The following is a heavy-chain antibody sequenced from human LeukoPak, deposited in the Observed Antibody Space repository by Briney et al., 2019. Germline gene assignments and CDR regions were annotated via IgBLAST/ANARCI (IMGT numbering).Heavy chain of an antibody. V-gene: IGHV3-7*01. Sequence: GASLRLSCAASGFTFSTSWMSWVRQAPGKGLEWVANIKKDGREIYYADSVKGRFTISRDNDKNSLYLQMNSLRDEDTAVYYCASEGGSVAPNYFNYWGQGTLVTVST. J-gene: IGHJ4*02. CDR3: ASEGGSVAPNYFNY. D-gene: IGHD3-16*01. CDR1: GFTFSTSW. CDR2: IKKDGREI.